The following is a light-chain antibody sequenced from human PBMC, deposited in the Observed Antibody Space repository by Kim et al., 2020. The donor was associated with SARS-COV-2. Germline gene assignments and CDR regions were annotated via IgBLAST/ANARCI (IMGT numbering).Light chain of an antibody. Sequence: SLAPGERATLACRASQRNKTKYLAWYQQKSGQAPRLLIYGVSTRSTGIPDRFSGSGSGTDFTLTISRLEAEDFAMYYCQHYGGSYIFGQGTKLEI. V-gene: IGKV3-20*01. CDR1: QRNKTKY. CDR2: GVS. J-gene: IGKJ2*01. CDR3: QHYGGSYI.